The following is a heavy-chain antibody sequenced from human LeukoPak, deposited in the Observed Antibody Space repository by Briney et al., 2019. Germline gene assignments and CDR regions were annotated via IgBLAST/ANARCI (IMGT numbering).Heavy chain of an antibody. V-gene: IGHV3-11*01. CDR2: ISDSGSTI. Sequence: GGSLRLSCAASEFVFSDYYMSWIRQAPGKGLEWVSYISDSGSTIYYVDSVKGRFTISRDNVKNSLYLQMNGLRAEDTAVYYCAREMEGDYGSGTFFDLWGQGNMVTVSS. D-gene: IGHD3-10*01. J-gene: IGHJ4*02. CDR3: AREMEGDYGSGTFFDL. CDR1: EFVFSDYY.